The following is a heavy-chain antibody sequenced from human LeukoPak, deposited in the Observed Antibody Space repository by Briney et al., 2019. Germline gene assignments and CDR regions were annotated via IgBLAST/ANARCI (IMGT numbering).Heavy chain of an antibody. Sequence: ASVKVSCKASGYTFTSYGISWVRQAPGQGLEWMGWISAYNGNTNYAQKLQGRVTMTTDTSTSTAYMELRSLRSDDTAVYYCARGTGGKKFVFGVDYWGQGTLVTVSS. J-gene: IGHJ4*02. V-gene: IGHV1-18*01. CDR1: GYTFTSYG. D-gene: IGHD3-10*02. CDR2: ISAYNGNT. CDR3: ARGTGGKKFVFGVDY.